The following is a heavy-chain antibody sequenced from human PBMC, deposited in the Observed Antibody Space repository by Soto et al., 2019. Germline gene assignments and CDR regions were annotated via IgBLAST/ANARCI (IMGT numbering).Heavy chain of an antibody. V-gene: IGHV4-34*01. CDR2: INHSGST. CDR3: ARDRVEETTFVYYYYGMDV. J-gene: IGHJ6*02. D-gene: IGHD1-7*01. CDR1: GGSFSSYY. Sequence: QVHLQQWGAGLLKPSETLSLGCAVYGGSFSSYYWSWIRQPPGKGLEWIGEINHSGSTNYNPSLKSRVTISVDTSKNQFSLKVSSVIAADTAVYYCARDRVEETTFVYYYYGMDVWGQGTTVTVSS.